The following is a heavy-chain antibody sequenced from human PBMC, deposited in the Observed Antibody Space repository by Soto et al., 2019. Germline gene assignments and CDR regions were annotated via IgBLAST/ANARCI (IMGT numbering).Heavy chain of an antibody. Sequence: GQSLKISCKGSAYSFTSYWISWVRQMPGKGLEWMGRIDPSDSYTNYRPSFQGHVTISADKSISTAYLQWSSLKASDSAMYYCAREYFTRTRCPTRAIDIWGQGITGTGSS. CDR3: AREYFTRTRCPTRAIDI. D-gene: IGHD2-2*01. CDR1: AYSFTSYW. V-gene: IGHV5-10-1*01. J-gene: IGHJ3*02. CDR2: IDPSDSYT.